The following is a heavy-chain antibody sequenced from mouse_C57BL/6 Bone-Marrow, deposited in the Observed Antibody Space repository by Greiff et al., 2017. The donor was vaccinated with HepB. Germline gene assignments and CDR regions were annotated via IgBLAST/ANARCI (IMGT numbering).Heavy chain of an antibody. J-gene: IGHJ2*01. V-gene: IGHV1-81*01. CDR1: GYTFTSYG. Sequence: VQLKESGAELARPGASVKLSCKASGYTFTSYGISWVKQRTGQGLEWIGEIYPRSGNTYYNEKFKGKATLTADKSSSTAYMELRSLTSEDSAVYFCARWAPITTVVATGDYWGQGTTLTVSS. CDR3: ARWAPITTVVATGDY. CDR2: IYPRSGNT. D-gene: IGHD1-1*01.